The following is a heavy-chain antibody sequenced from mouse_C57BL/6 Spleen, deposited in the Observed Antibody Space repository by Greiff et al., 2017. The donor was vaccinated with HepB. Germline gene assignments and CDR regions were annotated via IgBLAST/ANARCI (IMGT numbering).Heavy chain of an antibody. Sequence: QVQLKESGAELVRPGTSVKMSCKASGYTFTNYWIGWAKQRPGHGLEWIGDIYPGGGYTNYNEKFKGKATLTADKSSSTAYMQFSSLTSEDSAIYYRAREGSYYDYDAFDYWGQGTTLTVSS. CDR3: AREGSYYDYDAFDY. V-gene: IGHV1-63*01. J-gene: IGHJ2*01. CDR2: IYPGGGYT. D-gene: IGHD2-4*01. CDR1: GYTFTNYW.